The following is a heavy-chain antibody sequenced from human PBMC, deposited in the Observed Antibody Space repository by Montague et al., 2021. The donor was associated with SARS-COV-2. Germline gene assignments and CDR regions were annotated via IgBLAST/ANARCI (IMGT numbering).Heavy chain of an antibody. D-gene: IGHD5-12*01. CDR3: ARRGRKLLPVATTIGGFDI. J-gene: IGHJ3*02. Sequence: SETLSLICTASGGSISSSNYYWDWIRQPPGKGLEWIGSIYDSGSTYYNPSLKSRVTISVDTSKNHFSLELSSVTAADTAVYYCARRGRKLLPVATTIGGFDIWGQGTMVTVSS. CDR2: IYDSGST. V-gene: IGHV4-39*02. CDR1: GGSISSSNYY.